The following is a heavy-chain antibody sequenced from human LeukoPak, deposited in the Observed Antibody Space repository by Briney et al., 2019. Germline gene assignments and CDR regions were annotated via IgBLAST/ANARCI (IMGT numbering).Heavy chain of an antibody. V-gene: IGHV1-8*03. D-gene: IGHD6-13*01. Sequence: GASVKVSCKASGYTLTSYGISWVRQATGQGLEWMGWMNPNSGNTGYAQKFQGRVTITRNTSISTAYMELSSLRSEDTAVYYCARGRAYSSNLDYWGQGTLVTVSS. J-gene: IGHJ4*02. CDR2: MNPNSGNT. CDR1: GYTLTSYG. CDR3: ARGRAYSSNLDY.